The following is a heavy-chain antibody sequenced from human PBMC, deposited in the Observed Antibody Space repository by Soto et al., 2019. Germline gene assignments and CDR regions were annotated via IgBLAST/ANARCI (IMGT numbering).Heavy chain of an antibody. J-gene: IGHJ6*02. CDR2: IKSKTDGGTT. V-gene: IGHV3-15*07. CDR1: GFTFSNSW. CDR3: TTVPSIAARPGWGFYYYYGMDV. D-gene: IGHD6-6*01. Sequence: PGGSLRLSCAASGFTFSNSWMNWVRQAPGKGLEWVGRIKSKTDGGTTDYAAPVKGRFTISRDDSKNTLYLQMNSLKTEDTAVYYCTTVPSIAARPGWGFYYYYGMDVWGQGTTVTVSS.